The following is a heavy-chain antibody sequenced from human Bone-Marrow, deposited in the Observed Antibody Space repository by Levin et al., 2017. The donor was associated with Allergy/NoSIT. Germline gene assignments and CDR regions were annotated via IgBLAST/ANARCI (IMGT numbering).Heavy chain of an antibody. V-gene: IGHV3-15*01. Sequence: PGGSLRLSCAASGLTFSNAWMSWVRQAGKGLEWVGRIKRKTDGGTTEYAAPVKGRFTISRDDSKNTLYLQMNSLKIEDTGVYYCTIDYGDYFDYWGQGSLVTVSS. D-gene: IGHD4/OR15-4a*01. CDR2: IKRKTDGGTT. CDR3: TIDYGDYFDY. CDR1: GLTFSNAW. J-gene: IGHJ4*02.